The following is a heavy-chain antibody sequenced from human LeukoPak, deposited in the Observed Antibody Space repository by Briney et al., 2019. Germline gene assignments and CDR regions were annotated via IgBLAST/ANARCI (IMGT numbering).Heavy chain of an antibody. CDR2: ISYDGSNK. V-gene: IGHV3-30*03. D-gene: IGHD2-2*02. CDR3: ARGEVPAAIEPFDY. Sequence: PGRSLRLSCAASGFTFSSYGMHWVRQAPGKGLEWVTVISYDGSNKYYADSVKGRFTISRDNSKNTLYLQMNSLRAEDTAVYYCARGEVPAAIEPFDYWGQGTLVTVSS. CDR1: GFTFSSYG. J-gene: IGHJ4*02.